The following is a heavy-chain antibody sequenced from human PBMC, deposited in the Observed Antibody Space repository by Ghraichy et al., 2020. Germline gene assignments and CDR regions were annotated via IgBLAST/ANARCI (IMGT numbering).Heavy chain of an antibody. D-gene: IGHD1-26*01. Sequence: SETLSLTCTVSGGSISSTTYYWGWIRQPPGKGLEWIGSIYYSGSTYYNPSLKSRVSISVDTSKNQFSLRLSSVTAADTAVYYCARQAIDAGGSYGYWGQGTLVTVSS. V-gene: IGHV4-39*01. CDR2: IYYSGST. J-gene: IGHJ4*02. CDR1: GGSISSTTYY. CDR3: ARQAIDAGGSYGY.